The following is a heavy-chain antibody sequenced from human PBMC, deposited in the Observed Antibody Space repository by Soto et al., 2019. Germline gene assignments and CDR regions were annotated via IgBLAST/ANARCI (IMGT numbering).Heavy chain of an antibody. CDR1: GGSISSGDYY. Sequence: PSETLSLTCTFSGGSISSGDYYWSWIRQPPGKGLEWIGYIYYSGSTYYNPSLKSRVTISVDTSKNQFSLKLSSVTAADTAVYYCARLHYYGSGSYMTLNWFDPRGQGTLVTVSS. CDR3: ARLHYYGSGSYMTLNWFDP. CDR2: IYYSGST. D-gene: IGHD3-10*01. J-gene: IGHJ5*02. V-gene: IGHV4-30-4*01.